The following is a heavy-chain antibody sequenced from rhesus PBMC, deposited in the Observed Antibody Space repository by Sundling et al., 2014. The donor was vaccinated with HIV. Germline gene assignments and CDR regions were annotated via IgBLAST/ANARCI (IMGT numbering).Heavy chain of an antibody. D-gene: IGHD6-31*01. CDR3: ARDLVAAGPLAVQYEYFEF. J-gene: IGHJ1*01. V-gene: IGHV4-65*02. CDR2: IYGNSAST. Sequence: QVQLQESGPGLVKPSETLSLTCAVSGGSISRSNWWSWIRQPPGKGLEWIGSIYGNSASTYYNPSLKNRVTISKDTSKNQFSLKLSSVTAADTAVYYCARDLVAAGPLAVQYEYFEFWGQGALVTVSS. CDR1: GGSISRSNW.